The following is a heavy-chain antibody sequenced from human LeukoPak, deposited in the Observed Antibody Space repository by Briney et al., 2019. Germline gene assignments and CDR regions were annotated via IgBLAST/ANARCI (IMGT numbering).Heavy chain of an antibody. V-gene: IGHV3-30-3*01. CDR1: GFTFSSYA. D-gene: IGHD3-22*01. CDR3: ASPSPTYYYDSSGYAFEI. CDR2: ISYDGSNK. Sequence: GGSLRLSCAASGFTFSSYAMHWVRQAPGKGLEWVAVISYDGSNKYYADSVKGRFTISRDNSKNTLYLQMNSLRAEDTAVYYCASPSPTYYYDSSGYAFEIWAKGQWSPSLQ. J-gene: IGHJ3*02.